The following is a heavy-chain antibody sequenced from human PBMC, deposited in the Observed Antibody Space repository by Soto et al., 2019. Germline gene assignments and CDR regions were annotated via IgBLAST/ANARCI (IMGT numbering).Heavy chain of an antibody. Sequence: SETLSLTCTVSGGSISSGGYYWSWIRQHPGKGLEWIGYIYYSGSTYYNPSLKSRVTISVDTSKNQFSLKLSSVTAADTAVYYCARAEGTYYDILTGYYSAYPTWLDFSGQGTSVTVSS. CDR1: GGSISSGGYY. J-gene: IGHJ6*02. CDR3: ARAEGTYYDILTGYYSAYPTWLDF. D-gene: IGHD3-9*01. V-gene: IGHV4-31*03. CDR2: IYYSGST.